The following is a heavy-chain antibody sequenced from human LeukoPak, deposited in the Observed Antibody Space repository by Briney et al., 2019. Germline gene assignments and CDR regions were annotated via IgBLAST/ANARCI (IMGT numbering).Heavy chain of an antibody. D-gene: IGHD3-9*01. J-gene: IGHJ4*02. Sequence: KPGGSLRLSCAASGFTFSDYYMSWIRQAPGKGLEWVSYISSSGSTIYYADSVKGRFTISRDNSKNTLYLQMNSVRAEDTAVYYCAKEAYYDILTGYYGSYYFDYWGQGTLVTVSS. CDR3: AKEAYYDILTGYYGSYYFDY. V-gene: IGHV3-11*04. CDR2: ISSSGSTI. CDR1: GFTFSDYY.